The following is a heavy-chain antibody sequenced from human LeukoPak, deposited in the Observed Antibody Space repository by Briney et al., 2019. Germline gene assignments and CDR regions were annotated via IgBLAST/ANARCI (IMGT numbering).Heavy chain of an antibody. CDR2: IYSGGST. CDR1: GFTVSSNY. J-gene: IGHJ4*02. D-gene: IGHD2-15*01. CDR3: ARSGGYCSGGSCYFDY. V-gene: IGHV3-53*01. Sequence: GGSLRLSCAASGFTVSSNYMSWVRQAPGKGLEWVSVIYSGGSTYYADSVKGRFTISRDNSKNTLYLQMNSLRAEDTAVYYCARSGGYCSGGSCYFDYWGQGTLVTVSS.